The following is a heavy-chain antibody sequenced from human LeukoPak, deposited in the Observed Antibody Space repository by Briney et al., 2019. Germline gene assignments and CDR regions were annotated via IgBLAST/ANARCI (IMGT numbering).Heavy chain of an antibody. CDR3: AKYLPFIAAYD. Sequence: GGSLRLSCAASGFTFSSYAMSSVSHAPGKGLEWVSAISGKGRSTYYADSVKGRSTISSDYSKNTRYLQMSSLRAEDTAVCYCAKYLPFIAAYDWGHGTLVTASS. CDR2: ISGKGRST. J-gene: IGHJ4*03. CDR1: GFTFSSYA. V-gene: IGHV3-23*01. D-gene: IGHD6-13*01.